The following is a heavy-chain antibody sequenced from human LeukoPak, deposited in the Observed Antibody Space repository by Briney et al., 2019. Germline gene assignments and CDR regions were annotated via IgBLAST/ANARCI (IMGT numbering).Heavy chain of an antibody. Sequence: SGTLSLTCAVYGGSFSGYYWSWIRQAPGKGLEWIGEIDHSGSTNYNLSLKSRVIISVDTFKNQFSLKVSSVTAADTAVYYCARATYIPVPGTWSLDYWGQGTLVTVSS. CDR3: ARATYIPVPGTWSLDY. D-gene: IGHD6-19*01. V-gene: IGHV4-34*01. CDR1: GGSFSGYY. CDR2: IDHSGST. J-gene: IGHJ4*02.